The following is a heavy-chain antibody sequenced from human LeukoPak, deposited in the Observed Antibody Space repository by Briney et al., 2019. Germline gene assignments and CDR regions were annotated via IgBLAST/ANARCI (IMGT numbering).Heavy chain of an antibody. V-gene: IGHV3-23*01. Sequence: PGGSLRLSCAASGFSFSSYGMSWVRQVPGKGLEWVSGISASGLTTYYADSVKGPFTISRDNSGNTVYLQMNSLRAEDTAVYYCARWGSLGYCSGGSCYGSDVGMDVWGQGTTVTVSS. CDR3: ARWGSLGYCSGGSCYGSDVGMDV. CDR2: ISASGLTT. CDR1: GFSFSSYG. J-gene: IGHJ6*02. D-gene: IGHD2-15*01.